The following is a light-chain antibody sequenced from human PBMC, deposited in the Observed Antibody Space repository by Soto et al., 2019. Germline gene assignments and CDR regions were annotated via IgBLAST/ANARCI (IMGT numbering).Light chain of an antibody. J-gene: IGKJ4*01. V-gene: IGKV4-1*01. CDR2: WAS. Sequence: DIVMTQSPDSLAVSLGERATINCKSSQSVLYSSNNKNYLAWYQQKPGQPPKVLIYWASTRESGVPDRFSGRGSGTDFTLTNTSLQAEDVAVYYCQQYYSTPQAFGGGTKVEIK. CDR3: QQYYSTPQA. CDR1: QSVLYSSNNKNY.